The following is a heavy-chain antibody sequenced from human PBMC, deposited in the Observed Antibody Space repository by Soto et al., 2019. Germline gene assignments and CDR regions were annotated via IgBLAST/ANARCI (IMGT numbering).Heavy chain of an antibody. CDR1: GGTFSSYA. CDR2: IIPIFGTA. V-gene: IGHV1-69*01. D-gene: IGHD3-22*01. CDR3: ARGTDYYDSSGLCSFDI. J-gene: IGHJ3*02. Sequence: QVQLVQSGAEVKKPGSSVKVSCNASGGTFSSYALSWVRQAPGQGIEWMGGIIPIFGTANYAQKFQGRVTITAYESTSTAYMDLSSLRSEDTAVYYWARGTDYYDSSGLCSFDIWGQGTRVTGSS.